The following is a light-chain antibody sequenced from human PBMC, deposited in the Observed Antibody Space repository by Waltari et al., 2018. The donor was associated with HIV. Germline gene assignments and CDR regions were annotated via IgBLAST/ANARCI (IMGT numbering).Light chain of an antibody. CDR2: YDD. Sequence: YVLTQSPSVSVAPGETARITCEGDKHGRQRVHWYQQKPGQAPVLVIYYDDDRASGIPERFSGSNSGNTATLTINRVEAGDEADYFCQVWHSGSDCVIFGGGTKLTVL. CDR3: QVWHSGSDCVI. CDR1: KHGRQR. V-gene: IGLV3-21*04. J-gene: IGLJ2*01.